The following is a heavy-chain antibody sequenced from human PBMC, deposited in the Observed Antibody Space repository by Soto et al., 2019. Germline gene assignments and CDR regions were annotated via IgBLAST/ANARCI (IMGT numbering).Heavy chain of an antibody. D-gene: IGHD5-18*01. CDR1: GFTVSSNY. V-gene: IGHV3-66*01. CDR3: ARGVLDPAPDAFDI. CDR2: IYSGGST. J-gene: IGHJ3*02. Sequence: GGSLRLSCAASGFTVSSNYMSWVRQAPGKGLEWVSVIYSGGSTYYADSVKGRFTISRDNSKNTLYLQMNSLRAEDTAVYYCARGVLDPAPDAFDIWGQGTMVTVSS.